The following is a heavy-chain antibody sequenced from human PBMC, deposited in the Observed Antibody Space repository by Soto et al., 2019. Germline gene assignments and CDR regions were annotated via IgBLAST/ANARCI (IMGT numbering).Heavy chain of an antibody. D-gene: IGHD3-10*01. CDR3: ARGVPKGLLWFGELLGYFDL. J-gene: IGHJ2*01. V-gene: IGHV1-8*01. CDR1: GYTFTSYD. CDR2: MNPNSGNT. Sequence: ASVKVSCKASGYTFTSYDINWVRQATGQGLEWMGWMNPNSGNTGYAQKFQGRVTMTRNTSISTAYMELSSLSSEDTAVYYCARGVPKGLLWFGELLGYFDLWGRGTLVTVSS.